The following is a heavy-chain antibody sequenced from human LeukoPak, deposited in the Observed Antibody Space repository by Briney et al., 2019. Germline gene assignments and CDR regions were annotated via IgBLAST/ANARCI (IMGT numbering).Heavy chain of an antibody. Sequence: PGGSLRLSCAASGFTFSSYGMHWVRQAPGKGLEWVAVIWYDGSNKYYADSVKGRFTISRDNSKNTLYLQMNSLRAEDTAVYYCAGDPGNWNDGHDYWGRGTLVTVSS. V-gene: IGHV3-33*01. J-gene: IGHJ4*02. CDR1: GFTFSSYG. CDR3: AGDPGNWNDGHDY. CDR2: IWYDGSNK. D-gene: IGHD1-1*01.